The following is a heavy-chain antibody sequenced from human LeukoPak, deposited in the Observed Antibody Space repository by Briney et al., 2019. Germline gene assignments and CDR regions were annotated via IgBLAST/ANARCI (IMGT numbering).Heavy chain of an antibody. Sequence: PSETLSLTCAVSGGSISSSNWWSWVRQPPGKGLEWIREIYHSGSTNYNPSLKSRVTISVDKSKNQFALKLSSVTAADTAVYYCARSVEGYCSGGSCYSYYYYMDVWGKGTTVTVSS. CDR3: ARSVEGYCSGGSCYSYYYYMDV. CDR1: GGSISSSNW. CDR2: IYHSGST. V-gene: IGHV4-4*02. J-gene: IGHJ6*03. D-gene: IGHD2-15*01.